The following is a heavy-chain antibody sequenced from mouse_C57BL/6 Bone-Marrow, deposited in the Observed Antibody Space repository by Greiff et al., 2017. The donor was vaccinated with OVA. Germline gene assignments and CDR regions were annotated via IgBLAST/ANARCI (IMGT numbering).Heavy chain of an antibody. CDR1: GFNIKDDY. D-gene: IGHD1-1*01. J-gene: IGHJ4*01. CDR3: TAITTVVEGY. V-gene: IGHV14-4*01. CDR2: IDPENGDT. Sequence: VQLQQSGAELVRPGASVKLSCTASGFNIKDDYMNWVKQRPEQGLEWIGWIDPENGDTEYASKFQGQATITADTSANTAYLQLSRLRSEDTAVYYCTAITTVVEGYWGQGTSVTVSS.